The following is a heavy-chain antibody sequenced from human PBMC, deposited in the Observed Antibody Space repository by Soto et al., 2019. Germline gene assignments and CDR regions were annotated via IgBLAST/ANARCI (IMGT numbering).Heavy chain of an antibody. Sequence: SETLSLTCAVYGGSFSGYYWSWIRQPPGKGLEWIGEINRSGSTNYNPSLKSRVTISVDTSKNQFSLKLSSVTAADTAVYYCARRYSSGWYHFDYWGQGTLVTVSS. CDR3: ARRYSSGWYHFDY. CDR2: INRSGST. D-gene: IGHD6-19*01. J-gene: IGHJ4*02. CDR1: GGSFSGYY. V-gene: IGHV4-34*01.